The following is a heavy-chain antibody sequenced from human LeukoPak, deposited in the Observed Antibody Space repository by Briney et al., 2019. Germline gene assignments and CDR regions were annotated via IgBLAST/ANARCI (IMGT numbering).Heavy chain of an antibody. D-gene: IGHD3-22*01. CDR1: GFTFSSYA. CDR3: AKDLLNYDSPLAYFDY. J-gene: IGHJ4*02. Sequence: GGSLRLSRAASGFTFSSYAMSWVHQAPGKGLEWVSATSGSGGSTYYADSVKGRFTISRDNSKNTLYLQMNSLRAKDTAVYYCAKDLLNYDSPLAYFDYWGQGTLATASS. V-gene: IGHV3-23*01. CDR2: TSGSGGST.